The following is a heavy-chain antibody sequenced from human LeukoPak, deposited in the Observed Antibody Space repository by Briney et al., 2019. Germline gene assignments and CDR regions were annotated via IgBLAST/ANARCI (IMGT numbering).Heavy chain of an antibody. CDR2: ISHDGSNI. D-gene: IGHD3-3*01. CDR1: GFTFYNYG. V-gene: IGHV3-30*03. J-gene: IGHJ4*02. Sequence: GGSLRLSCAASGFTFYNYGMHWVRQAPGKGLEWVAVISHDGSNIHYGDSVKGRFTISRDNSKNTLYLQMNSLRAEDTAVYYCARESADDFWSGYYSYFDYWGQGTLVTVSS. CDR3: ARESADDFWSGYYSYFDY.